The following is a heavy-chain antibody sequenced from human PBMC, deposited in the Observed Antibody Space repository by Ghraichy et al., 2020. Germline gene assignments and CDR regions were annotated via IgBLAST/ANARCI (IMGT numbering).Heavy chain of an antibody. V-gene: IGHV4-59*01. CDR3: ARGLPTAYGSGTDYNPFDY. D-gene: IGHD3-10*01. J-gene: IGHJ4*02. CDR2: IYYSGST. CDR1: GGSINNYY. Sequence: SETLSLICSVSGGSINNYYWNWIRQPPGEGLEWIGNIYYSGSTIYNPSLKSRVTISLDTSKNQFSLKLTSVTAADTAVYYCARGLPTAYGSGTDYNPFDYWGQGTLVTVSS.